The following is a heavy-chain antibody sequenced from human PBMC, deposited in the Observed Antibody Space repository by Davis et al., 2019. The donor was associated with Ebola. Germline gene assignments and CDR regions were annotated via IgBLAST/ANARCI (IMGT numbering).Heavy chain of an antibody. CDR3: ARAYRRYGMDV. Sequence: AASVKVSCKASGYTFTNFYVHWVRQAPGQGLEYMGIIRPSGAANYVQKFQGRLIMTRDTSTSTVYLELSSLRSEDTAVYYCARAYRRYGMDVWGQGTKVTVSS. J-gene: IGHJ6*02. D-gene: IGHD4-11*01. CDR2: IRPSGAA. CDR1: GYTFTNFY. V-gene: IGHV1-46*01.